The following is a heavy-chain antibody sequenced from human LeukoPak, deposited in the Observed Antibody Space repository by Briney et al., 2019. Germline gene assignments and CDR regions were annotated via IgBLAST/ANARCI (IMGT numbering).Heavy chain of an antibody. V-gene: IGHV1-8*03. CDR3: ARGLAGGVIGAFDI. CDR2: MNPNSGNT. J-gene: IGHJ3*02. CDR1: GYTFSSYD. Sequence: ASVKVSCKASGYTFSSYDINWVRQATGQGLEWMGWMNPNSGNTGYAQKFQGRVTITRNTSMSTAYMELSSLRSEDTAVYYCARGLAGGVIGAFDIWGQGTMVTVSS. D-gene: IGHD3-16*01.